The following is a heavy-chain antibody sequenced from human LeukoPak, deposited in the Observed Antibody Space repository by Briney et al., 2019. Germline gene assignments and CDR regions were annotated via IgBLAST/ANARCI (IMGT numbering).Heavy chain of an antibody. D-gene: IGHD3-10*01. CDR2: ISGSGGRT. J-gene: IGHJ4*02. CDR3: AKDSLTGYFDY. CDR1: GFTYSSYV. Sequence: GGSLRLSCAASGFTYSSYVMSWVRQAPGKGLEWVSGISGSGGRTYYADSVKGRFTISRDNSKNTLYLQMNSLRAEDTAVYYCAKDSLTGYFDYWGQGTLVTVSS. V-gene: IGHV3-23*01.